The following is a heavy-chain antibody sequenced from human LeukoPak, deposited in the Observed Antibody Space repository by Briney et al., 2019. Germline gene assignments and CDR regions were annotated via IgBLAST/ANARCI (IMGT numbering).Heavy chain of an antibody. V-gene: IGHV1-18*01. CDR3: VRVYLYTTGWSAAYYYFMDV. J-gene: IGHJ6*03. CDR1: TYISSDFG. Sequence: GASVKVSCKASTYISSDFGISWVRLAPGGGLEWMVWVSGDNGQTNYGHKFYGRVTMTMETSTNTASMELRGLRSDDTAIYYCVRVYLYTTGWSAAYYYFMDVWGKGTTVIVSS. D-gene: IGHD3-16*02. CDR2: VSGDNGQT.